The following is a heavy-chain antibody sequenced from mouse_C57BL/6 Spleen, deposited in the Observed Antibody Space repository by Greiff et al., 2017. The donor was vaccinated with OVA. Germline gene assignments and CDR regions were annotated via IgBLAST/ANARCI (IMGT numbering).Heavy chain of an antibody. CDR3: ARGGIYYYGSSGYAMDY. Sequence: EVKLMESGGGLVKPGGSLKLSCAASGFTFSDYGMHWVRQAPEKGLEWVAYISSGSSTIYYADTVKGRFTISRDNAKNTLFLQMTSLRSEDTAMYYCARGGIYYYGSSGYAMDYWGQGTSVTVSS. D-gene: IGHD1-1*01. J-gene: IGHJ4*01. V-gene: IGHV5-17*01. CDR2: ISSGSSTI. CDR1: GFTFSDYG.